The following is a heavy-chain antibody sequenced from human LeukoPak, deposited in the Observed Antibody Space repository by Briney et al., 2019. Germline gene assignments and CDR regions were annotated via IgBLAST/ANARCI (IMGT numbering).Heavy chain of an antibody. J-gene: IGHJ4*02. CDR3: ARDSSYGLEYDY. V-gene: IGHV4-61*02. CDR2: IYTSGST. D-gene: IGHD5-18*01. Sequence: ASQTLSLTCTVSGGSISSGSYYWSWIRQPAGKGLEWIGRIYTSGSTNYNPSLKSRVTISVDTSKNQFSLKLSSVTAADTAVYCCARDSSYGLEYDYWGQGTLVTVSS. CDR1: GGSISSGSYY.